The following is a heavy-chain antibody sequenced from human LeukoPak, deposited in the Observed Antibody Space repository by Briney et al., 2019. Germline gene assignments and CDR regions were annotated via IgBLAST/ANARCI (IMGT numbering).Heavy chain of an antibody. CDR1: GFTFSSYG. D-gene: IGHD5-24*01. CDR3: ARVDGYNSLHY. J-gene: IGHJ4*02. V-gene: IGHV3-33*01. Sequence: GGSLRLSCAASGFTFSSYGMPWVRQAPGKGLEWVAVIWYDGSKKYYADSVKGRFTISRDNSKNTLYLQVNSLRVEDTAVYYCARVDGYNSLHYWGQGTLVTVSS. CDR2: IWYDGSKK.